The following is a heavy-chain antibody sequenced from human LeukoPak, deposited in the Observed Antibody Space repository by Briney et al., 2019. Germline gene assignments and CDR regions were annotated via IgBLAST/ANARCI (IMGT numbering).Heavy chain of an antibody. CDR1: GFTFSSYE. J-gene: IGHJ4*02. CDR3: ASFGYSSSSFDY. V-gene: IGHV3-48*03. D-gene: IGHD6-19*01. CDR2: ISSSGSTI. Sequence: GGSLRLSCAASGFTFSSYEMNWVRQAPGKGLEWVSYISSSGSTIYYADSVKGRFTISRDNAKNSLYLQMNSLRAEDTAAYYCASFGYSSSSFDYWGQGTLVTVSS.